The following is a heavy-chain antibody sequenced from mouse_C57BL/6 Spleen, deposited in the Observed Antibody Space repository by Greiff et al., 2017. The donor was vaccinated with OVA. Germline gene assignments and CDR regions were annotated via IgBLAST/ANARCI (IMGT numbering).Heavy chain of an antibody. D-gene: IGHD2-4*01. CDR2: INPNNGGT. CDR1: GYTFTDYY. CDR3: ARRGYDYDEAMDY. J-gene: IGHJ4*01. V-gene: IGHV1-26*01. Sequence: EVQLQQSGPELVKPGASVKISCKASGYTFTDYYMNWVKQSHGKSLEWIGDINPNNGGTSYNQKFKGKATLTVDKSSSTAYMELRSLTSEDSAVDYCARRGYDYDEAMDYWGQGTSVTVSS.